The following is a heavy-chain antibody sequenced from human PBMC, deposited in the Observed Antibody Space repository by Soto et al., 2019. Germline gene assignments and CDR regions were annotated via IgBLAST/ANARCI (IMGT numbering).Heavy chain of an antibody. Sequence: GGSLRLSCAASGFTFSSYAMSWVRQAPGKGLEWGSAISGSGGSKYYADSVKGRFTISRDNSKNTLYLQMNSLRAEDTAVYYCAKIVATIRTYYYYMDVWGKGTTVTVSS. J-gene: IGHJ6*03. D-gene: IGHD5-12*01. CDR2: ISGSGGSK. CDR3: AKIVATIRTYYYYMDV. CDR1: GFTFSSYA. V-gene: IGHV3-23*01.